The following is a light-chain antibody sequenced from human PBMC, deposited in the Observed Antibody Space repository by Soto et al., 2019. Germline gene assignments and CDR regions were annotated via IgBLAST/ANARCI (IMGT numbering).Light chain of an antibody. CDR1: QSVSSNY. CDR3: QHYGSSPRT. V-gene: IGKV3-20*01. J-gene: IGKJ1*01. CDR2: GAS. Sequence: EIVLTQSPGTLSLSPGERATLSCRASQSVSSNYLAWFQQNPGQAPRLLIYGASSRAAGIPDRFSGSGSGTDFSLTISRLEPEDFVVYYCQHYGSSPRTFGQGTKVEIK.